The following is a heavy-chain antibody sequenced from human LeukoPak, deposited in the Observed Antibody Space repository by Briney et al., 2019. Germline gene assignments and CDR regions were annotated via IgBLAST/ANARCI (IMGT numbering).Heavy chain of an antibody. J-gene: IGHJ4*02. CDR2: IRYDGSNK. CDR1: GFTFSGFG. D-gene: IGHD3-22*01. V-gene: IGHV3-30*02. CDR3: ARHRTIYYDNSGYWV. Sequence: GGSLRLSCAASGFTFSGFGMHWVRQAPGKGLEWVAFIRYDGSNKYYADSVKGRFTISRDNSKNTLYLQMNSLRPEDTAVYYCARHRTIYYDNSGYWVWGQGTLVTVSS.